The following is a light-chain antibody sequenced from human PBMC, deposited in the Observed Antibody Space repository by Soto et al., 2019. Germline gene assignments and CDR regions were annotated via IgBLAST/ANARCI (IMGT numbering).Light chain of an antibody. CDR2: DTT. CDR1: TGAVTSGHY. Sequence: QAVVTQEPSLTVSPGGTVTLTCGSSTGAVTSGHYPYWFQQKPGQAPKTLIYDTTNKHSWSPARFSGSLLGGKAALTLSGAQPEDEADYYRLLVYSGIVVFGGGTQLTVL. V-gene: IGLV7-46*01. J-gene: IGLJ2*01. CDR3: LLVYSGIVV.